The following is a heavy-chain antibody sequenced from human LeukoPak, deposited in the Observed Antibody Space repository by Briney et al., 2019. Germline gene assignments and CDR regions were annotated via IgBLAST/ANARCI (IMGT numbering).Heavy chain of an antibody. Sequence: SETLSLTCAVYGGSFSGYYWSWIRQPPGKGLEWIGSIYSSGTTYYNPSLKSRVTISVDTSKSQFSLKLNSVTAADTAVYYCASTTAMITLGAFDIWGQGTMVTVSS. V-gene: IGHV4-34*01. J-gene: IGHJ3*02. D-gene: IGHD5-18*01. CDR2: IYSSGTT. CDR3: ASTTAMITLGAFDI. CDR1: GGSFSGYY.